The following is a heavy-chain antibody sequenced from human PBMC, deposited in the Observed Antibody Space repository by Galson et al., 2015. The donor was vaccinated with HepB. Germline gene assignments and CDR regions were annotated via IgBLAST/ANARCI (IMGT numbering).Heavy chain of an antibody. D-gene: IGHD5-12*01. J-gene: IGHJ4*02. CDR1: GYSFTTYW. CDR2: IYPSDSDT. V-gene: IGHV5-51*03. CDR3: VRLVGTYFDF. Sequence: QSGAEVKKPGESLKISCKGSGYSFTTYWIGWVRQMAGEGLELMGIIYPSDSDTRYSPSFQGRVTISADKSITTAYLQWSSLKASDTATYYCVRLVGTYFDFWGLGTLVTVSS.